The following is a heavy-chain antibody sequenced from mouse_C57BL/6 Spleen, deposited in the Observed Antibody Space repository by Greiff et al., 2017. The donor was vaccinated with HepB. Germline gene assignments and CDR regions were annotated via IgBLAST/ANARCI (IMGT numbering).Heavy chain of an antibody. CDR3: ARRRGYSNYLDY. CDR1: GYTFTSYW. V-gene: IGHV1-61*01. J-gene: IGHJ2*01. CDR2: IYPSDRET. D-gene: IGHD2-5*01. Sequence: QVQLQQPGAELVRPGSSVKLSCKASGYTFTSYWMDWVKQRPGQGLEWIGNIYPSDRETPYNQKFKDKATLTVYKSSSTASMQLSSLTSEDSAVYYCARRRGYSNYLDYWGQGTTLTVSS.